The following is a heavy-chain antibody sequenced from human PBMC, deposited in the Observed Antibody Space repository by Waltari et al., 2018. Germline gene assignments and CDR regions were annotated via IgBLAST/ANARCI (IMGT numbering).Heavy chain of an antibody. D-gene: IGHD5-12*01. CDR2: IYSGGGTT. Sequence: VQLVESGGGLIKPGGSRGLPCAAPGCNGFNNYMSWVRQAPGKGLEWVSVIYSGGGTTSYADSVKGRFTISRDDSRNIVYLQKNSLRADDTAVYYCARDRGASGYDFDYWGQGVLVTVSS. V-gene: IGHV3-53*01. CDR1: GCNGFNNY. J-gene: IGHJ4*02. CDR3: ARDRGASGYDFDY.